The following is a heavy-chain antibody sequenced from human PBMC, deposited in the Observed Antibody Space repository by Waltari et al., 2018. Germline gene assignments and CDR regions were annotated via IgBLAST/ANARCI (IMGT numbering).Heavy chain of an antibody. CDR3: ARDYYYDSSGSDAFDI. Sequence: QVQLVESGGGVVQPGRSLRLSCAASGLPFSSSALHWVRQAPGKGLEWVAVISYDGSNKYYADSVKGRFTISRDNSKNTLYLQMNSLRAEDTAVYYCARDYYYDSSGSDAFDIWGQGTMVTVSS. CDR2: ISYDGSNK. V-gene: IGHV3-30*01. J-gene: IGHJ3*02. CDR1: GLPFSSSA. D-gene: IGHD3-22*01.